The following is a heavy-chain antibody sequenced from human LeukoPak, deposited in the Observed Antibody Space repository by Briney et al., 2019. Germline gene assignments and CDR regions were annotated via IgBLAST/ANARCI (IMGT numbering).Heavy chain of an antibody. CDR1: GGSISSYY. CDR3: ARAPRKYSSSDNWFDP. J-gene: IGHJ5*02. D-gene: IGHD6-13*01. Sequence: PSETLSLTCTVSGGSISSYYWSWIRQPPGKGLEWIGYIYYSGSTNYNPSLKSRVTISVDTSKNQFSLKLSSVTAADTAVYYCARAPRKYSSSDNWFDPWGQGTLVTVSS. V-gene: IGHV4-59*12. CDR2: IYYSGST.